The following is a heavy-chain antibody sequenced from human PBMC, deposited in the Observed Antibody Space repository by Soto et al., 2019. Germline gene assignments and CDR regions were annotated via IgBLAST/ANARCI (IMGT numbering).Heavy chain of an antibody. V-gene: IGHV3-48*03. CDR1: MFTRSSYE. Sequence: GGCLKRSCAASMFTRSSYELNCVRQCPGKWVDLVSYISSSGSTIYYADSVKGRFTISRDNAKNSLYLQMNSLRAEDTAVYYCARDERQPAARHLAHYYGMDVWGQGTTVTV. D-gene: IGHD6-6*01. CDR2: ISSSGSTI. J-gene: IGHJ6*02. CDR3: ARDERQPAARHLAHYYGMDV.